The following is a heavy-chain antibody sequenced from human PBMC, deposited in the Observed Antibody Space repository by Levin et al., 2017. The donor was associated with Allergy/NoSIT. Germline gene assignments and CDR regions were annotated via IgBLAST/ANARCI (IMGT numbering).Heavy chain of an antibody. CDR3: ARAEAARGYYYYYGMDV. CDR1: GYTFTSYG. Sequence: GESLKISYKASGYTFTSYGISWVRQAPGQGLEWMGWISAYNGNTNYAQKLQGRVTMTTDTSTSTAYMELRSLRSDDTAMYYCARAEAARGYYYYYGMDVWGQGTTVTVSS. J-gene: IGHJ6*02. CDR2: ISAYNGNT. V-gene: IGHV1-18*01. D-gene: IGHD6-6*01.